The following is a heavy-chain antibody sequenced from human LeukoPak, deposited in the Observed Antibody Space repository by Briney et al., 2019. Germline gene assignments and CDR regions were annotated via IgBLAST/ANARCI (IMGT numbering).Heavy chain of an antibody. CDR3: ATLNPEKLWFGELFGYFDY. CDR2: ISYDGSNK. D-gene: IGHD3-10*01. V-gene: IGHV3-30*04. J-gene: IGHJ4*02. Sequence: GRSLRLSCAASGFTFSSYAMHWVCQAPGKGLEWVAVISYDGSNKYCADSVKGRFTISRDNSKNTLYLQMNSLRAEDTAVYYCATLNPEKLWFGELFGYFDYWGQGNLVTVSS. CDR1: GFTFSSYA.